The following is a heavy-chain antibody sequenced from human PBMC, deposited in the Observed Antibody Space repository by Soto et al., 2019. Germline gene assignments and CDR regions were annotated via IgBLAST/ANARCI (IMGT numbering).Heavy chain of an antibody. Sequence: SETLSLTCTVSGGSISSGGYYWSWIRQHPGKGLEWIGYIYYSGSTYYNPSLKSRVTISVDTSKNQFSLKLSSVTAADTAVYYCARDRGAEGGEFDYWGQGTLVTVSS. J-gene: IGHJ4*02. D-gene: IGHD3-10*01. CDR1: GGSISSGGYY. CDR3: ARDRGAEGGEFDY. CDR2: IYYSGST. V-gene: IGHV4-31*03.